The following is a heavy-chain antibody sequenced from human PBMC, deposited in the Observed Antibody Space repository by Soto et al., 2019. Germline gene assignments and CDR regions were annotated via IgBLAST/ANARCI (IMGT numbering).Heavy chain of an antibody. D-gene: IGHD5-12*01. V-gene: IGHV3-7*01. CDR2: IKQDGSEK. CDR1: GFTFSSYW. J-gene: IGHJ4*02. Sequence: GSLRLSCAASGFTFSSYWMSWVRQAPGKGLEWVANIKQDGSEKYYVDSVKGRFTISRDNAKNSLYLQMNSLRAEDTAVYYCARIYSGYDSYYFDYWGQGTLLTISS. CDR3: ARIYSGYDSYYFDY.